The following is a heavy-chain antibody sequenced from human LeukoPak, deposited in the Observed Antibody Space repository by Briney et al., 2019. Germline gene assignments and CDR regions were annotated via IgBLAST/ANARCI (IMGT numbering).Heavy chain of an antibody. CDR1: AYTFTSYE. D-gene: IGHD1-26*01. CDR3: VAEKPGELLRY. J-gene: IGHJ4*02. V-gene: IGHV1-8*01. Sequence: ASVRVSCKTSAYTFTSYEINWVRQATGQGLEWMGWMNPNSGNTGYAQKFQGRVTMTEDTSTDTAYLDLSSLRSEDTAFYYCVAEKPGELLRYWGQGTLVTVSS. CDR2: MNPNSGNT.